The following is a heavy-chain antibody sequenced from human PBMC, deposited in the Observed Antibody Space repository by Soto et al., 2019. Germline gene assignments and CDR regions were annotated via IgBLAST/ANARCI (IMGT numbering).Heavy chain of an antibody. Sequence: GGSLRVSCAASGFTFSSYAMSWVRQAPGKGLEWVSAISGSGGSTYYADSVKGRFTISRDNSKNTLYLQMNSLRAEDTAVYYCAKDPYSSSSVGYFDYWGHGTLVTVSS. CDR1: GFTFSSYA. D-gene: IGHD6-6*01. V-gene: IGHV3-23*01. J-gene: IGHJ4*01. CDR2: ISGSGGST. CDR3: AKDPYSSSSVGYFDY.